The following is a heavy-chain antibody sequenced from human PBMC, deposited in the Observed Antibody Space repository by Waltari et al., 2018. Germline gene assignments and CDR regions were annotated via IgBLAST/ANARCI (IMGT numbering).Heavy chain of an antibody. J-gene: IGHJ5*02. CDR3: ARDSSSWYGNWFDP. CDR2: INHSGST. V-gene: IGHV4-34*01. CDR1: GGSFSGYV. D-gene: IGHD6-13*01. Sequence: QVQLQQWGAGLLKPSETLSLTCAVYGGSFSGYVWSWIRQPPGKGLEWIGEINHSGSTNYNPSLKSRVTISVDTSKNQFSLKLSSVTAADTAVYYCARDSSSWYGNWFDPWGQGTLVTVSS.